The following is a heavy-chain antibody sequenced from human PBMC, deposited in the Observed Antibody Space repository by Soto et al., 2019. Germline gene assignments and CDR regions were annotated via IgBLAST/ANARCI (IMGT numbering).Heavy chain of an antibody. CDR1: GFTFSSYW. Sequence: GGSLRLCCAASGFTFSSYWMSWVRQAPGKGLEWVANIKQDGSEKYYVDSVKGRFTISRDNAKNSLYLQMNSLRAEDTAVYYCAIYRLPTHYYYLMYVWGQGTTVTVAS. CDR2: IKQDGSEK. D-gene: IGHD3-16*02. V-gene: IGHV3-7*01. CDR3: AIYRLPTHYYYLMYV. J-gene: IGHJ6*02.